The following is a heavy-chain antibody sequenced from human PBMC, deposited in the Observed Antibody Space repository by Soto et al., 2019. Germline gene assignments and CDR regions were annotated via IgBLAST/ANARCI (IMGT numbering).Heavy chain of an antibody. V-gene: IGHV4-34*01. Sequence: ASETLSLTCAVYGGSFSGYYWSWIRQPPGKGLEWVGEINHSGSTNYNPSLKSRVTISVDTSKNQFSLRLSSVTAADTAVYYCARAGVTAAPYYYMDVWGKGTTVTVSS. CDR1: GGSFSGYY. D-gene: IGHD7-27*01. J-gene: IGHJ6*03. CDR2: INHSGST. CDR3: ARAGVTAAPYYYMDV.